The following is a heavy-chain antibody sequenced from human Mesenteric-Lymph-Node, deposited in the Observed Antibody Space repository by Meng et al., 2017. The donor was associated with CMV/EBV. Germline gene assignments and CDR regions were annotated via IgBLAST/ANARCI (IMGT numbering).Heavy chain of an antibody. J-gene: IGHJ4*02. CDR1: GFTFSSYW. CDR2: IKQDGSEK. V-gene: IGHV3-7*01. CDR3: ARENPLSPYYFDY. Sequence: GESLKISCAASGFTFSSYWMSWVRQAPGKGLEWVANIKQDGSEKYYVDSVKGRFTISRDNAKNSLYLQMNSLRAEDTAVYYCARENPLSPYYFDYWGQGTLVTVSS.